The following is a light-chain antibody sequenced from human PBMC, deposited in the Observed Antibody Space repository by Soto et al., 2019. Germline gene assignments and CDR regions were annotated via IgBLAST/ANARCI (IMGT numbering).Light chain of an antibody. Sequence: QSALTQPRSVSGSPGQSVTISCTGTSSDVGTYDFVSWYQQHPGKAPRLMIFDVSNRPSGVPGRFSGSKSGNTASLTISGLQAADEADYYCSLYTSENTYVFGTGTKVTVL. CDR1: SSDVGTYDF. CDR3: SLYTSENTYV. CDR2: DVS. V-gene: IGLV2-18*01. J-gene: IGLJ1*01.